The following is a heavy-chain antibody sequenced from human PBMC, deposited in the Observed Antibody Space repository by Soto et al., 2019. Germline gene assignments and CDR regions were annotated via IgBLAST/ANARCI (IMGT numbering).Heavy chain of an antibody. CDR3: ARASSELVATIDFDY. V-gene: IGHV1-18*04. CDR2: ISAYNGNT. CDR1: GYTFTSYG. D-gene: IGHD5-12*01. J-gene: IGHJ4*02. Sequence: ASVKVSCKASGYTFTSYGISWVRQAPGQGLEWMGWISAYNGNTNYAQKLQGRVTMTTDTSTSTAYMELRGLRSDDTAVYYCARASSELVATIDFDYWGQGPLVRVSS.